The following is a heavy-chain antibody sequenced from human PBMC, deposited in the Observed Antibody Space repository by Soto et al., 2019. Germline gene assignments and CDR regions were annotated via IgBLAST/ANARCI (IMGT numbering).Heavy chain of an antibody. CDR2: ISSSSSYI. D-gene: IGHD2-2*01. CDR3: ARAGYCSSTSCYQKQRPESGNFDY. Sequence: EVQLVESGGGLVKPGGSLRLSCAASGFTFSSYSMNWVRQAPGKGLEWVSSISSSSSYIYYADSVKGRFTISRDNAKNSLYLQMNSLRAEDTAVYYCARAGYCSSTSCYQKQRPESGNFDYWGQGTLVTVSS. CDR1: GFTFSSYS. V-gene: IGHV3-21*01. J-gene: IGHJ4*02.